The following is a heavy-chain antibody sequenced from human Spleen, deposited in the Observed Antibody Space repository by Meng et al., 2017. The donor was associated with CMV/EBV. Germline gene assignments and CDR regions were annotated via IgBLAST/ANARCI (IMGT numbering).Heavy chain of an antibody. CDR3: AKDMEGYSYGDGDYYYYGMDV. J-gene: IGHJ6*02. V-gene: IGHV3-9*01. CDR2: IGWDGGNV. Sequence: SCAGSGFTFGNYALHWVRQAPGKGLEWVSGIGWDGGNVDYAASVKGRFTVSRDNAKNSLYLQMNSLRAEDTALYYCAKDMEGYSYGDGDYYYYGMDVWGQGTTVTVSS. CDR1: GFTFGNYA. D-gene: IGHD5-18*01.